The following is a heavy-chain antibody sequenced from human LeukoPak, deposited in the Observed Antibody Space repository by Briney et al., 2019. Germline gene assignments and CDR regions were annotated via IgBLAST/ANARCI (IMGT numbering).Heavy chain of an antibody. V-gene: IGHV3-11*04. CDR1: GFTFSDYY. J-gene: IGHJ4*02. CDR3: ARDHIGYCSSTSCIEGAD. CDR2: ISSSGSTI. D-gene: IGHD2-2*01. Sequence: GGSLRLSCAASGFTFSDYYMSWIRQAPGKGLEWVSYISSSGSTIYYADSVKGRFTISRDNAKNALYLQMNSLRAEDTAVYYCARDHIGYCSSTSCIEGADWGQGTLVTDSS.